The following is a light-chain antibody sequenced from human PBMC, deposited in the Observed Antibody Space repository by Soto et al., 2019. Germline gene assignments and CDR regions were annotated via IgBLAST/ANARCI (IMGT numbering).Light chain of an antibody. CDR3: QQANRFPYS. J-gene: IGKJ2*03. V-gene: IGKV1-12*01. Sequence: DIQMSQSPSSVSASVGDRVTITCRASQDFNNRLAWYQQTPGKAPKLLIYAASSLQPGVPSRFSGSGSGTDFHLTISSLQPEDFATYYCQQANRFPYSFGQGTKLEMK. CDR1: QDFNNR. CDR2: AAS.